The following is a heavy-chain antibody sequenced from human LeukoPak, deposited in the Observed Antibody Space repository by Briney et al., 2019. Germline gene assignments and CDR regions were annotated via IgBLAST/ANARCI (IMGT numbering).Heavy chain of an antibody. CDR2: INPSGGST. CDR3: ARDRIGSSATFFTGYYFDY. Sequence: VASVKVSCKASGYTFTSYYMHWVRQAPGQGLEWMRIINPSGGSTSYAQRFQGRVTMTRDTSTSTVYMELSSLRSEDTAVYYCARDRIGSSATFFTGYYFDYWGQGTLVTVSS. CDR1: GYTFTSYY. V-gene: IGHV1-46*01. D-gene: IGHD6-6*01. J-gene: IGHJ4*02.